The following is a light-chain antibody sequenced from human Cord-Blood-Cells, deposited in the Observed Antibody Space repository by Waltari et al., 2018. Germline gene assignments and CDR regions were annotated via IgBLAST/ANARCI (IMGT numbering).Light chain of an antibody. V-gene: IGKV3-11*01. Sequence: EIVLTQSPATLSLSPGERATLSCSASQSVSSYLAWYQQKPGQAPRLLIYYASNSATGIPARISGSGSGTDFTLTISSLEPEDFAVYYCQQRSNWPPITFGQGTRLEIK. J-gene: IGKJ5*01. CDR2: YAS. CDR3: QQRSNWPPIT. CDR1: QSVSSY.